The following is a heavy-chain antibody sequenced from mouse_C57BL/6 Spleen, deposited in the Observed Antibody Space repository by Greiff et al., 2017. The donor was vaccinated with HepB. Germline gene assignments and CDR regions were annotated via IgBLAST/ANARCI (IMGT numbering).Heavy chain of an antibody. V-gene: IGHV5-9-1*02. CDR2: ISSGGDYI. CDR3: TRGGSNYDSPYWYFDV. J-gene: IGHJ1*03. CDR1: GFTFSSYA. D-gene: IGHD2-4*01. Sequence: EVQLVESGEGLVKPGGSLKLSCAASGFTFSSYAMSWVRQTPEKRLEWVAYISSGGDYIYYADTVKGRFTISRDNARNTLYLQMSSLKSEDTAMYYCTRGGSNYDSPYWYFDVWGTGTTVTVSS.